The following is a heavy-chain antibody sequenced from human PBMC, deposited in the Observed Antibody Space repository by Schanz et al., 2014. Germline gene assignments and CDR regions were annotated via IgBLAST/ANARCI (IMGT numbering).Heavy chain of an antibody. CDR2: TSHDGGFT. Sequence: EVQLVESGGGLVQPGGSLRLSCAASGFTFSDSWMHWVRQAPGKGRVWLSRTSHDGGFTTFADSVKVRFTTSRDNAKNALYLQMNSLRAEDTAVYYCVRDTDYHFDYWGQGTLVTVSS. V-gene: IGHV3-74*01. J-gene: IGHJ4*02. D-gene: IGHD4-17*01. CDR3: VRDTDYHFDY. CDR1: GFTFSDSW.